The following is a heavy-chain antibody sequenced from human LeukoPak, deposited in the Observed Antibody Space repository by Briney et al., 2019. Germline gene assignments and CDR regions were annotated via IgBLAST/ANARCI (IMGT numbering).Heavy chain of an antibody. CDR2: IWYDGSNK. D-gene: IGHD1-26*01. V-gene: IGHV3-33*01. J-gene: IGHJ4*02. CDR1: GFTFSSYG. Sequence: GGSLRLSCAASGFTFSSYGMHWVRQAPGKGLEWVAIIWYDGSNKYYADSVKGRFTISRDNSKNTLYLQMNSLRAEDTAVYYCASGESYYLENWGQGTLVTVSS. CDR3: ASGESYYLEN.